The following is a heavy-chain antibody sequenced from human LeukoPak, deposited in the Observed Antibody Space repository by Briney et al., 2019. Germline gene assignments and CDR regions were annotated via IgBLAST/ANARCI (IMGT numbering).Heavy chain of an antibody. J-gene: IGHJ6*03. D-gene: IGHD3-10*01. CDR1: GYTFTSYD. Sequence: ASVKVSCKASGYTFTSYDINRVRQATGQGLECMGWMNPSSGNTGYAQKFQGRVTITRNTSISTAYMELSSLRSEDTAVYYCAREPTGGYYYYMDVWGKGTTVTVSS. CDR3: AREPTGGYYYYMDV. CDR2: MNPSSGNT. V-gene: IGHV1-8*03.